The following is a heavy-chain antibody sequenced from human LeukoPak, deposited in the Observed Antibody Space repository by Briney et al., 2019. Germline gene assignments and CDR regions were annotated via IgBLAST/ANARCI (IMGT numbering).Heavy chain of an antibody. Sequence: ASVKVSCKASGYTFTGYYMHWVRQAPGQGLEWMGWINPNSGGTNYAQKFQGRVTMTRDTSIRTAYMELSRLRSDDTAVYYCARDGGGLNDIHADYWGQGTLVTVSS. CDR2: INPNSGGT. CDR1: GYTFTGYY. D-gene: IGHD3-9*01. CDR3: ARDGGGLNDIHADY. J-gene: IGHJ4*02. V-gene: IGHV1-2*02.